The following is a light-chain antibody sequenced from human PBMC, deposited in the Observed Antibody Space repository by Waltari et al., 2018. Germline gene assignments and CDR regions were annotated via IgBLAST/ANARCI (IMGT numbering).Light chain of an antibody. CDR1: QTISSH. J-gene: IGKJ4*01. CDR2: AAS. Sequence: DIQMTQSPSSLSASVGDRVTITCRASQTISSHLAWYQQKPGKVPKLLIYAASSLESGVPSRFSGSGSGTEFTLTISSLQPEDFATYYCQQHNSHPLTFGGGTKVEIK. V-gene: IGKV1-17*03. CDR3: QQHNSHPLT.